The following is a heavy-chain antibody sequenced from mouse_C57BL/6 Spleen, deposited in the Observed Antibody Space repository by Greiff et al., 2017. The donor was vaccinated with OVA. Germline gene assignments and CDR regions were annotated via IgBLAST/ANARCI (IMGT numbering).Heavy chain of an antibody. CDR3: ARDARWEDYAMDY. J-gene: IGHJ4*01. Sequence: DVMLVESGGGLVQPGGSLSLSCAASGFTFTDYYMSWVRQPPGKALEWLGFIRNKANGYTTEYSASVKGRFTISRDNSQSILYLQMNALRAEDSATYYCARDARWEDYAMDYWGQGTSVTVSS. CDR1: GFTFTDYY. V-gene: IGHV7-3*01. CDR2: IRNKANGYTT. D-gene: IGHD4-1*01.